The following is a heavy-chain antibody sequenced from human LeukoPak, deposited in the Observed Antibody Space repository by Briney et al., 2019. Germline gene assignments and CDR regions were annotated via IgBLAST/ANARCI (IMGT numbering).Heavy chain of an antibody. CDR2: IYYSGST. D-gene: IGHD2-2*01. J-gene: IGHJ3*02. CDR1: GGSISSYY. V-gene: IGHV4-59*01. Sequence: KPSETLSLTCTVSGGSISSYYWSWIRQPPGKGLEWIGYIYYSGSTYYNPSLKSRVTISVDTSKNQFSLKLSSVTAADTAVYYCARDRGCSSTSCSDAFDIWGQGTMVTVSS. CDR3: ARDRGCSSTSCSDAFDI.